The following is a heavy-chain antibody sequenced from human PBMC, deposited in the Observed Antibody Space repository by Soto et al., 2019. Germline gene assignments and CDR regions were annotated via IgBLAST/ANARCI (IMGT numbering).Heavy chain of an antibody. Sequence: SETLSLTCTVSGGSISSGGYYWSWIRQHPGKGLEWIGYIYYSGSTYYNPSLKSRVTISVDTSKNRFSLKLSSVTAADTAVYYCARWLQFKRTSFDYWGQGTLVTVSS. CDR2: IYYSGST. D-gene: IGHD5-12*01. CDR1: GGSISSGGYY. CDR3: ARWLQFKRTSFDY. J-gene: IGHJ4*02. V-gene: IGHV4-31*03.